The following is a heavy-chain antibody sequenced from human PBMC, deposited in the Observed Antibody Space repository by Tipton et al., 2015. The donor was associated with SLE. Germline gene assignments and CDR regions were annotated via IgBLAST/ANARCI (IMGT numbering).Heavy chain of an antibody. D-gene: IGHD3-3*01. Sequence: SLRLSCAASGFTVSSNYMSWVRQAPGKGLEWVGRIKSKTDGGTTDYAAPVKGRFTISRDDSKNTLYLQMNSLKTEDTVVYYCTTGVPGVVITQGAFDIWGQGTMVTVSS. J-gene: IGHJ3*02. V-gene: IGHV3-15*01. CDR1: GFTVSSNY. CDR3: TTGVPGVVITQGAFDI. CDR2: IKSKTDGGTT.